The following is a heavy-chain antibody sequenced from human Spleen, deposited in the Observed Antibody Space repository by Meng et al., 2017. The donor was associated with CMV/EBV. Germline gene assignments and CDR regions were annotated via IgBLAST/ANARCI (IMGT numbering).Heavy chain of an antibody. Sequence: SGSPFSYVNIHWVRQASGKGLEWVGRVRTRAYNYVATYATSLNGRFTISRDDISNTAFLQMKSLRSEDTAVYYCIIAKNYGGSGYYYLWGPGTLVTVSS. CDR2: VRTRAYNYVA. CDR1: GSPFSYVN. J-gene: IGHJ5*02. CDR3: IIAKNYGGSGYYYL. V-gene: IGHV3-73*01. D-gene: IGHD3-22*01.